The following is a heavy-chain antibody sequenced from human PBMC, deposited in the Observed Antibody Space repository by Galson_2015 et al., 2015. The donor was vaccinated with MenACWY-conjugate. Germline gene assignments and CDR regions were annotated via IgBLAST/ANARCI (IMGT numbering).Heavy chain of an antibody. D-gene: IGHD6-19*01. CDR1: GDSVSSNSAA. V-gene: IGHV6-1*01. CDR3: ARDKGYLSGWSSNALNWFDS. J-gene: IGHJ5*01. Sequence: CAISGDSVSSNSAAWSWIRQSPSRGLEWLGRTSYRSRWFNDYAESVRSRITINPDTSKNQFSLQLSSVTPEDTAVYYCARDKGYLSGWSSNALNWFDSWGQGTLATVSS. CDR2: TSYRSRWFN.